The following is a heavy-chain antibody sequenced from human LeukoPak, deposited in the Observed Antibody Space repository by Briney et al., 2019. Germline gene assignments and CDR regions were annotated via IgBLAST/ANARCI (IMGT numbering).Heavy chain of an antibody. V-gene: IGHV4-39*01. D-gene: IGHD3-22*01. CDR2: IYYSGST. CDR1: GGSMSSRSSY. Sequence: SETLPLMCTVCGGSMSSRSSYGGWVRRPPGEGRDRFGSIYYSGSTYYNPSLKSRVTISVDTSKNQFSLKLNSVTAADTAVYYCARQYYYDSSGFPLDYWGQGTLVTVSS. CDR3: ARQYYYDSSGFPLDY. J-gene: IGHJ4*02.